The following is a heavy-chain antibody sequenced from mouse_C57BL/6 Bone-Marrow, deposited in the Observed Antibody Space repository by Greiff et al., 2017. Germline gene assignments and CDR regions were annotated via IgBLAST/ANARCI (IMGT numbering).Heavy chain of an antibody. CDR3: AREELLRSLYAMDY. Sequence: EVQLQQSGPELVKPGASVKMSCKASGYTFTDYNMHWVKQSHGKSLEWIGYINPNNGGTSYNQKFKGKATLTVNKSSSTAYMELRSLTSEDSAVYYCAREELLRSLYAMDYWGQGTSVTVSS. D-gene: IGHD1-1*01. CDR1: GYTFTDYN. V-gene: IGHV1-22*01. CDR2: INPNNGGT. J-gene: IGHJ4*01.